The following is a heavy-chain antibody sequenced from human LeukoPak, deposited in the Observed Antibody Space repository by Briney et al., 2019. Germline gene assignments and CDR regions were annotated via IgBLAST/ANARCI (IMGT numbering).Heavy chain of an antibody. D-gene: IGHD5-12*01. CDR2: IYYSGST. Sequence: PSETLSLTCTVSGGSISSSSYYWGWIRQPPGKGLEWIGSIYYSGSTYYNPSLKSRVTISVDTSKNQFSLKLSSVTAADTAVYYCASLYNGYDFIGLGMDVWGKGTTVTVSS. CDR3: ASLYNGYDFIGLGMDV. CDR1: GGSISSSSYY. V-gene: IGHV4-39*07. J-gene: IGHJ6*03.